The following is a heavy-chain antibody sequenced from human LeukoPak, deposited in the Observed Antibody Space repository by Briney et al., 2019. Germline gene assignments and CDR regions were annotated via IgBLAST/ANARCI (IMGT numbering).Heavy chain of an antibody. D-gene: IGHD5-18*01. J-gene: IGHJ4*02. CDR2: IKGDGSST. CDR3: ARDGYSFGHDFDY. V-gene: IGHV3-74*01. CDR1: GFTFSSYS. Sequence: GGSLRLSCAASGFTFSSYSMNWVRQAPGKGLVWVSRIKGDGSSTSYADSVKGRFTISRDNAKNTLYLQMNSLRAEDTAVYYCARDGYSFGHDFDYWGQGTLVTVSS.